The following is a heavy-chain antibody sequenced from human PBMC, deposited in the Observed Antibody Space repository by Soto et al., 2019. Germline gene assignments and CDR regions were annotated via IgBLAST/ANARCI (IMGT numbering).Heavy chain of an antibody. CDR2: IRSSGDNI. D-gene: IGHD3-16*02. CDR1: GFTFSGQY. CDR3: ASPARENYRYTFDS. Sequence: GGSLRLSCAASGFTFSGQYISWVRQAPGKGLEWISYIRSSGDNIYYADSVKGRFTISWDNSKNSLYLQMNSLRDDDTAVYYCASPARENYRYTFDSWGQGTLVTVSS. J-gene: IGHJ4*02. V-gene: IGHV3-11*01.